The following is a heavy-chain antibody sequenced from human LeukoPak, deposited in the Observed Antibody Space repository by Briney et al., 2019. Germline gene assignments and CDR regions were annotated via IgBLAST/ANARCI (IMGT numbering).Heavy chain of an antibody. CDR3: ARIYSSSAY. D-gene: IGHD6-6*01. J-gene: IGHJ4*02. CDR1: GYTFTGSY. V-gene: IGHV1-2*02. CDR2: INPNSGDT. Sequence: ASVKVSCKASGYTFTGSYMHWVRQAPGQGLEWMGRINPNSGDTNYAQKLQGRVTMTTDTSTSTAYMELRSLRSDDTAVYYCARIYSSSAYWGQGTLVTVSS.